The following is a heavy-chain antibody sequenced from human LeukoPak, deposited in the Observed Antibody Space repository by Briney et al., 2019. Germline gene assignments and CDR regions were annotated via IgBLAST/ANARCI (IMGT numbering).Heavy chain of an antibody. CDR3: AKSSYSSSWYWGSFDY. V-gene: IGHV3-23*01. Sequence: PGGTLRLSCAASGFTFSSYAMSWVRQAPGKGLEWVSAISGSGGSTYYADSVKGRFTISRDNSKNTLYLQMNSLRAEDTAVYYCAKSSYSSSWYWGSFDYWGQGTLVTVSS. CDR2: ISGSGGST. J-gene: IGHJ4*02. D-gene: IGHD6-13*01. CDR1: GFTFSSYA.